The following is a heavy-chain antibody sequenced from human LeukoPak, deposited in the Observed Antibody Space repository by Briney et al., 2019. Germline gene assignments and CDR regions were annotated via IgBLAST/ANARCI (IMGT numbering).Heavy chain of an antibody. Sequence: GGSLRLSCAASGFTFSDHYIDWVRQAPGKGLEWVARNGNKANNYTPEYAASVKGRFTISRDDSKNSLYLQMNSLKTEDTAVYYCARRGRDSDGYAHGYDFWGQGTLVTVSS. V-gene: IGHV3-72*01. J-gene: IGHJ4*02. CDR1: GFTFSDHY. D-gene: IGHD3-22*01. CDR2: NGNKANNYTP. CDR3: ARRGRDSDGYAHGYDF.